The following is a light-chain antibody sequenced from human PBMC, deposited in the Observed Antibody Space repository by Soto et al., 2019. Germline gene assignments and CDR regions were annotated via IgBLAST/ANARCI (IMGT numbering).Light chain of an antibody. J-gene: IGKJ1*01. CDR1: QSVSSSY. CDR2: GAS. Sequence: EIVLTQSPGTLSLSPGERATLSCRASQSVSSSYLAWYQQKPGQAPRLLIYGASSRATGIPDRFSGSGSGTDFTLTISRLEPEYFAVYYCQQYGSSPGTFGQGTKEEIK. CDR3: QQYGSSPGT. V-gene: IGKV3-20*01.